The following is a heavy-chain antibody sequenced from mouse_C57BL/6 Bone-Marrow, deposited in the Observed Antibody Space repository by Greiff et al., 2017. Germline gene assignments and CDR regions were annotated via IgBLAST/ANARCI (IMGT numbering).Heavy chain of an antibody. CDR3: ARDRYSNYAYAMDY. D-gene: IGHD2-5*01. Sequence: DVKLVESGGGLVKPGGSLKLSCAASGFTFSSYAMSWVRQTPEKRLEWVATISDGGSYTYYPDNVQGRFTIARDNAKNNLYLQMSHLKSEDTAMYYCARDRYSNYAYAMDYWGQGTSVTVSS. V-gene: IGHV5-4*01. CDR2: ISDGGSYT. CDR1: GFTFSSYA. J-gene: IGHJ4*01.